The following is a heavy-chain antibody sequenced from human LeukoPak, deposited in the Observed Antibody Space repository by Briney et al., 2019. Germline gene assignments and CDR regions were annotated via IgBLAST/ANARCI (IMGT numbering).Heavy chain of an antibody. CDR3: ARGRTVTTSWFDP. CDR2: INHSGST. CDR1: GGSFSGYY. Sequence: SETLSLTCAVYGGSFSGYYWSWIRQPPGKGLEWIGEINHSGSTNYNPSLKSRVTISVDTSKNQFSLKLSSVTAADTAVYYCARGRTVTTSWFDPWGQGTLVTVSS. D-gene: IGHD4-17*01. J-gene: IGHJ5*02. V-gene: IGHV4-34*01.